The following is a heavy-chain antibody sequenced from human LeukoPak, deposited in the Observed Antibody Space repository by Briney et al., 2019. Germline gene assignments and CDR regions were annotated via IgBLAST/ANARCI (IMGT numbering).Heavy chain of an antibody. D-gene: IGHD2-2*03. J-gene: IGHJ3*02. V-gene: IGHV3-30*04. CDR1: GFTFSSYA. CDR3: ARVDDVDAFDI. Sequence: GGSPRLSCAASGFTFSSYAMHWVRQAPGKGLEWVAVISYDGSNKYYADSVKGRFTISRDNSKNTLYLQMNSLRAEDTAVYYCARVDDVDAFDIWGQGTMVTVSS. CDR2: ISYDGSNK.